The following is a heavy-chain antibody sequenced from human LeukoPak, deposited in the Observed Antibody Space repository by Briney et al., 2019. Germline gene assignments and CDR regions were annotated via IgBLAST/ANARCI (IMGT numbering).Heavy chain of an antibody. CDR2: ISSSGENI. CDR3: AKGSHSSGWIDAFDI. Sequence: SGGSLRLSCTASGFTFSHHAMSWVRQAPGKGLEWVSAISSSGENIYSADSVKGRFTISRDNSKNTLYLQMNSLRAEDTAVYYCAKGSHSSGWIDAFDIWGQGTMVTVSS. D-gene: IGHD6-19*01. CDR1: GFTFSHHA. V-gene: IGHV3-23*01. J-gene: IGHJ3*02.